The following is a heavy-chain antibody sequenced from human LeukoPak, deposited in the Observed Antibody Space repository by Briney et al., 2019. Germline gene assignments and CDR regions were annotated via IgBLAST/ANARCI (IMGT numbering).Heavy chain of an antibody. V-gene: IGHV4-4*07. J-gene: IGHJ4*02. CDR1: GGSISSYY. CDR3: ARDYCSSTSCYNYFDY. Sequence: SETLSLTCTVSGGSISSYYWSWIRQPAGKGLEWIGRIYTSGSTNYNPSLQSRVTMSVDTSKNQFSLKLSSVTAADTAVYYCARDYCSSTSCYNYFDYWGQGTLVTVSS. CDR2: IYTSGST. D-gene: IGHD2-2*02.